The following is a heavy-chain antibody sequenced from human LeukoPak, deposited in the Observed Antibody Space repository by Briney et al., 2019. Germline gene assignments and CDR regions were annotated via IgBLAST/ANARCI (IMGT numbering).Heavy chain of an antibody. Sequence: SETLSLTCTVSGGSISSYYWGWIRQPPGKGLEWIGSIYYSGSAYYNPSLKSRVTISVDTSKNQFSLKLSSVTAADTAVYYCASGVDYGSGPVDYWGQGTLVTVSS. CDR3: ASGVDYGSGPVDY. J-gene: IGHJ4*02. D-gene: IGHD3-10*01. V-gene: IGHV4-39*01. CDR2: IYYSGSA. CDR1: GGSISSYY.